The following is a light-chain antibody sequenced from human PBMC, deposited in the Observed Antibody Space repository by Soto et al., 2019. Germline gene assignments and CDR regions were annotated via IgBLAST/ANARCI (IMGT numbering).Light chain of an antibody. Sequence: QSALTQPASVSGSPGQSITIPCTGSSSDIGNYNYVSWYQQQHPGKAPKLMIYDVSTRPSGVSIRFSGSKSVNTASLTISGLQAEDEAFYYCTSYTIATTWVFGGGTKLTVL. V-gene: IGLV2-14*03. J-gene: IGLJ3*02. CDR2: DVS. CDR3: TSYTIATTWV. CDR1: SSDIGNYNY.